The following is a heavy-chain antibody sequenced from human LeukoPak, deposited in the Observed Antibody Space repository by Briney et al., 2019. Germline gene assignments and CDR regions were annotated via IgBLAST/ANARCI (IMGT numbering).Heavy chain of an antibody. D-gene: IGHD3-22*01. Sequence: SETLSLTCTVSGGSISSSSYYWGWIRQPPGKGLEWIGSIYYSGSTYYNPSLNSRVTISVDTSKTQFSLKLNSVTAADTAFYYCATKDDSDYHYGAFDIWGQGTKVTVSS. V-gene: IGHV4-39*07. J-gene: IGHJ3*02. CDR1: GGSISSSSYY. CDR2: IYYSGST. CDR3: ATKDDSDYHYGAFDI.